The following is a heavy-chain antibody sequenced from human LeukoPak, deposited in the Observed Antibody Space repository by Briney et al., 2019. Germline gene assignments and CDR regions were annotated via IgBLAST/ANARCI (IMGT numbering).Heavy chain of an antibody. Sequence: GGSLRPSCAASGFTFSSYNMDWVRQAPGKGLEWVSFIDSSSRYIYQADSVKGRFTISRDNAKSSVFLQMNSLRAEDTAVYYCARVGGHCTSTSCPPPDYWGQGTLVTVSS. D-gene: IGHD2-2*01. CDR1: GFTFSSYN. V-gene: IGHV3-21*01. J-gene: IGHJ4*02. CDR3: ARVGGHCTSTSCPPPDY. CDR2: IDSSSRYI.